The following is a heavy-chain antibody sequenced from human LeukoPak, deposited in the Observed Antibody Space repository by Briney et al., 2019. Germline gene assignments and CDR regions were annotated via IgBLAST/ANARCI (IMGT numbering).Heavy chain of an antibody. CDR1: GFTFGDYT. Sequence: GGSLRLSCTGSGFTFGDYTMSWVRQAPGKGLEWVGFIRSKAYGGTTEYAASVKGRFTITRDDSKSIAYLQMNSLKTEDTAMYYCIIQYYDSSGFPIAYYFDYWGQGTLVTVSS. CDR2: IRSKAYGGTT. V-gene: IGHV3-49*04. D-gene: IGHD3-22*01. J-gene: IGHJ4*02. CDR3: IIQYYDSSGFPIAYYFDY.